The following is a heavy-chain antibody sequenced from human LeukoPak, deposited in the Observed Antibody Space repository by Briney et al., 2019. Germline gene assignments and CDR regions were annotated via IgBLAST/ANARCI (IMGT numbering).Heavy chain of an antibody. CDR2: IIPIFGTA. Sequence: AASVKVSCKASGGTFSSYAISWVRQAPGQGLEWMGGIIPIFGTANYAQRFQGRVTITADESTSTAYMELSSLRSEDTAVYYCARVGEYSPGGYWGQGTLVTVSS. CDR3: ARVGEYSPGGY. D-gene: IGHD3-10*01. CDR1: GGTFSSYA. J-gene: IGHJ4*02. V-gene: IGHV1-69*13.